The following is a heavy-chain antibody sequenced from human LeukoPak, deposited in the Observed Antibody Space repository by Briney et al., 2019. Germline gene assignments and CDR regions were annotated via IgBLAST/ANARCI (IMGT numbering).Heavy chain of an antibody. Sequence: SETLSLTCTVSGGSISSYYWSWIRQPAGKGLEWIGRIYTSGSTNYNPSLKSRVIMSVDTSKNQFSLKLSSVTAADTAVYYCARDVSSWSGAWFDPWGQGTLVTVSS. D-gene: IGHD6-13*01. CDR2: IYTSGST. V-gene: IGHV4-4*07. CDR3: ARDVSSWSGAWFDP. J-gene: IGHJ5*02. CDR1: GGSISSYY.